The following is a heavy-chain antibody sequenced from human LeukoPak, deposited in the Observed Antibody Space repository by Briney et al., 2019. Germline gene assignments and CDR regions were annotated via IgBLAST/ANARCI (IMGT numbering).Heavy chain of an antibody. CDR2: IYYSRST. D-gene: IGHD2-8*02. Sequence: SETLSLTCTVSGGSISSYYWTWIRQSPGKGLEWIGYIYYSRSTNYNPSLKSRITISVDPSKNQFSLNLNSVTAADTALYYCARHRGTGYLDTFDIWGQGTMVTVSS. CDR1: GGSISSYY. J-gene: IGHJ3*02. V-gene: IGHV4-59*08. CDR3: ARHRGTGYLDTFDI.